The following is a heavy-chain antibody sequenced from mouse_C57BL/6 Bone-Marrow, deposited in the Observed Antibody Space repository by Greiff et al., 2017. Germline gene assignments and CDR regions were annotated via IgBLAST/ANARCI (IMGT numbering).Heavy chain of an antibody. J-gene: IGHJ3*01. D-gene: IGHD2-5*01. CDR1: GYSFTGYY. CDR3: ARCNYSRAWFAY. CDR2: INPSTGGT. V-gene: IGHV1-42*01. Sequence: VQLQQSGPELVKPGASVKISCKASGYSFTGYYMNWVKQSPEKSLEWIGEINPSTGGTTSNQKFKAKATLTVDKSSSTAYMQLKSLTSEDSAVYYCARCNYSRAWFAYWGQGTLVTVSA.